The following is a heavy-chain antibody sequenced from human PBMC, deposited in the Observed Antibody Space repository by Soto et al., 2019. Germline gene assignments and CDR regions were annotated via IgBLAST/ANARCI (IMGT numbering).Heavy chain of an antibody. CDR2: ISAYNGNK. J-gene: IGHJ3*02. V-gene: IGHV1-18*01. D-gene: IGHD3-22*01. CDR1: GYPFTKYG. Sequence: GASGKVSCKASGYPFTKYGLSWVRHAPGQGLEWGGWISAYNGNKKYGQKVQGRVTMTTDTSTSTACVELRGLRSDETAVYYCARDLTHSSGWWTWTFDIWG. CDR3: ARDLTHSSGWWTWTFDI.